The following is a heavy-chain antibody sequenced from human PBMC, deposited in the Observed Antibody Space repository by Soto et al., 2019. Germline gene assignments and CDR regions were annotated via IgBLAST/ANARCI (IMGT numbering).Heavy chain of an antibody. J-gene: IGHJ5*02. V-gene: IGHV3-73*01. D-gene: IGHD2-2*01. CDR1: GFTFGGSP. Sequence: EAQLVQSGGGLVQPGGSLQLSCAASGFTFGGSPVHWVRQASGNGLEWVGRIRSDSASSAIAYAASVRGRFTLSRDDSKNTAYLQVNSLEGEDTALDYCVLEGCRRTGCYSPDLWGQGTLVTVSS. CDR3: VLEGCRRTGCYSPDL. CDR2: IRSDSASSAI.